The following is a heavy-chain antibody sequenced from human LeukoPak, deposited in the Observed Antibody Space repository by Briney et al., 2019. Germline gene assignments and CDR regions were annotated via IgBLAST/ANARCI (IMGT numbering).Heavy chain of an antibody. CDR3: AKEELRYFDWLGSPFDY. V-gene: IGHV3-23*01. CDR1: GFTFSSYA. D-gene: IGHD3-9*01. J-gene: IGHJ4*02. CDR2: ISGSGGST. Sequence: GGSLRLSCAASGFTFSSYAMSWVRQAPGKGLEWVSAISGSGGSTHYADSVKGRFTISRDNSKNTLYLQMNSLRAEDTAVYYCAKEELRYFDWLGSPFDYWGQGTLVTVSS.